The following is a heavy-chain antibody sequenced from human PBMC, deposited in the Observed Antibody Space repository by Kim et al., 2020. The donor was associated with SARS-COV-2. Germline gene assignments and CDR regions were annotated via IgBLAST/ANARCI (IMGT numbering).Heavy chain of an antibody. CDR1: GGSFSGYY. Sequence: SETLSLTCAVYGGSFSGYYWSWIRQPPGKGLEWIGEINHSGSTNYNPSLKSRVTISVYTSKNQFSLKLSSVTAADTAVYYCARVELFLFPIDYWGQGTLVTVSS. CDR3: ARVELFLFPIDY. J-gene: IGHJ4*02. V-gene: IGHV4-34*01. CDR2: INHSGST. D-gene: IGHD3-3*01.